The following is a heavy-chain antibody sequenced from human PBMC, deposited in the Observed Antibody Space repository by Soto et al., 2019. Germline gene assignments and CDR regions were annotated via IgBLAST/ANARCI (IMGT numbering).Heavy chain of an antibody. D-gene: IGHD2-2*01. CDR2: IDPSDSYT. Sequence: GRSLKISCKGSGYSFTNYWISWVRQMPGKGLEWMGQIDPSDSYTTYSPSFQGHVTISVDKSITTAYLQWSSLKASDTAMYYCARRHCSSSSCYRRYGMDVWGQGTTVTVSS. CDR1: GYSFTNYW. CDR3: ARRHCSSSSCYRRYGMDV. V-gene: IGHV5-10-1*01. J-gene: IGHJ6*02.